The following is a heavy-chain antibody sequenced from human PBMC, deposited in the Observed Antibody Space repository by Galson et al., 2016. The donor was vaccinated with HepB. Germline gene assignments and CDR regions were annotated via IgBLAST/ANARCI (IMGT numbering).Heavy chain of an antibody. CDR2: IYTNGGP. V-gene: IGHV4-61*02. D-gene: IGHD2-21*02. J-gene: IGHJ4*02. CDR3: ARTTISAHPYFDY. CDR1: GVSISSVSYY. Sequence: TLSLTCTASGVSISSVSYYWGWIRQPAGKGLEWIGRIYTNGGPNYNPSLKSRVTISIDSSENQFFLNLTSVTAADTAVYYCARTTISAHPYFDYWGQGTLVSVSS.